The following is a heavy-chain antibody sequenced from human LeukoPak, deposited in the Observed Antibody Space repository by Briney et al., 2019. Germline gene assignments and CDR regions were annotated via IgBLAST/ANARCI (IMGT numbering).Heavy chain of an antibody. CDR2: ISGSGGST. D-gene: IGHD6-19*01. Sequence: PGGSLRLSCAASGFTFSSYVMHWVRQAPGKGLEWVSAISGSGGSTYYADSVKGRFTISRDNSKNKVYLQMNSLRREDTAVYYCEAVAGFFDYWGQGTLVTVSS. CDR3: EAVAGFFDY. V-gene: IGHV3-23*01. J-gene: IGHJ4*02. CDR1: GFTFSSYV.